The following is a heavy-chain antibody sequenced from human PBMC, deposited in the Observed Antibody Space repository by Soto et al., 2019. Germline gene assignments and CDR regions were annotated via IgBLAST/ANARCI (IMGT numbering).Heavy chain of an antibody. CDR3: AMGGGYRYLDY. V-gene: IGHV1-8*01. Sequence: ASVKVSCKASGYTFTNFDVNRVRQAPGQGLEWMGRMDPNTGNTGCAQKFQGRVTMTGNASITTAYMELSSLRSEDTAVYYCAMGGGYRYLDYWGQGALVTVSS. D-gene: IGHD5-12*01. CDR2: MDPNTGNT. J-gene: IGHJ4*02. CDR1: GYTFTNFD.